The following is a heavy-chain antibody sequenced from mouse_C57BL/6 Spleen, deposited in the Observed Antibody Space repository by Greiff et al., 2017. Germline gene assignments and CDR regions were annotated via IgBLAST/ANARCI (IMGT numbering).Heavy chain of an antibody. Sequence: QVQLKQPGAELVKPGASVKMSCKASGYTFTSYWITWVKQRPGQGLEWIGDIYPGSGSTNYNEKFKSKATLTVDTSSSTAYMQLSSLTSEDSAVYYCARKGRAEAMDYWGQGTSVTVSS. CDR1: GYTFTSYW. V-gene: IGHV1-55*01. CDR2: IYPGSGST. CDR3: ARKGRAEAMDY. J-gene: IGHJ4*01.